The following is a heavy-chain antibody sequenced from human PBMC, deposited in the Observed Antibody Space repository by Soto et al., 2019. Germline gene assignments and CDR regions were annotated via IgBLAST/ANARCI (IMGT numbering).Heavy chain of an antibody. CDR1: GGSLSSSSSY. CDR2: MSYSGST. J-gene: IGHJ6*03. D-gene: IGHD6-13*01. CDR3: ARVGGSSSWPHTYYYYYMDV. Sequence: SETLSLTCTVSGGSLSSSSSYWGWIRQPPGKGLEWIGSMSYSGSTYHNPSLKSRVTLSVDTSKNQFSLKLSSVTAADTAVYYCARVGGSSSWPHTYYYYYMDVWGKGTTVTVSS. V-gene: IGHV4-39*07.